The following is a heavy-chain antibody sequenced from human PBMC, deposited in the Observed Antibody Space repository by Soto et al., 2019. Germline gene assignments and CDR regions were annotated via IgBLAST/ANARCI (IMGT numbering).Heavy chain of an antibody. CDR1: GGTFSSYA. V-gene: IGHV1-69*01. D-gene: IGHD2-8*01. Sequence: QVQLVHSWAEVKKPGSSVKVSCKASGGTFSSYAISWVRQAPGQGLEWMGGIIPIFGTANYAQKFQGRVTIPADETTSTAYMELSSLRSEDTAVYYCARPSGYCTTGVCYKPGYYYMDVWGKGTTVTVSS. J-gene: IGHJ6*03. CDR3: ARPSGYCTTGVCYKPGYYYMDV. CDR2: IIPIFGTA.